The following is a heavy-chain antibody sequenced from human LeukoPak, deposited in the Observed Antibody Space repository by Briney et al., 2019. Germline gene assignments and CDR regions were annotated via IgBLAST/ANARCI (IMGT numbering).Heavy chain of an antibody. CDR3: ARYDYYDSSGYKIAEYFQH. D-gene: IGHD3-22*01. CDR2: INSDGSST. J-gene: IGHJ1*01. Sequence: GGSLRLSCAASGFTFSSYWMHWVRQAPGKGLVWVSRINSDGSSTSYADSVKGRFTISRDNAKSTLYLQMNSLRAEDTAVYYCARYDYYDSSGYKIAEYFQHWGQGTLVTVSS. CDR1: GFTFSSYW. V-gene: IGHV3-74*01.